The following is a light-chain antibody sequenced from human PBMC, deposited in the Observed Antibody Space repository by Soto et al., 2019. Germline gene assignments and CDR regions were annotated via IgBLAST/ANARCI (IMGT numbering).Light chain of an antibody. CDR2: GAS. V-gene: IGKV3D-15*01. CDR3: QQYNNWPRT. J-gene: IGKJ1*01. Sequence: EIVMTQSPATLSVSPGESATLSCRASQRISTNLAWYQHKRGQAPRLLIYGASSRATGIPDRFSGSGSGTDFTLTISSLQSEDFAVYYCQQYNNWPRTFGQGTKVDIK. CDR1: QRISTN.